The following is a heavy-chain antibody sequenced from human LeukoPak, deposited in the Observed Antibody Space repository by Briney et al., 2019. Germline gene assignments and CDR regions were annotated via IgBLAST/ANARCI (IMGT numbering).Heavy chain of an antibody. CDR3: ASLVGSSTSLYYFDY. CDR1: GGTFSSYA. D-gene: IGHD2-2*01. J-gene: IGHJ4*02. Sequence: ASVKVSCKASGGTFSSYAIRWVRQAPGQGLEWMGRIIPILGIANYAQKFQGRVTITADKSTSTAYMELSSLRSEDTAVYYCASLVGSSTSLYYFDYWGQGTLVTVSS. V-gene: IGHV1-69*04. CDR2: IIPILGIA.